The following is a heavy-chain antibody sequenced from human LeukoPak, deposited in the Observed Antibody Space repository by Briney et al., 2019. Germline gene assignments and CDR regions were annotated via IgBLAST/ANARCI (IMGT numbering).Heavy chain of an antibody. CDR2: IYHSGST. CDR1: GGSISSGGYS. D-gene: IGHD6-6*01. V-gene: IGHV4-30-2*01. J-gene: IGHJ3*02. CDR3: ARTSIAARRANALDI. Sequence: PSETLSPTCAVSGGSISSGGYSWSWIRQPPGKGLEWLGYIYHSGSTYYNPSLKSRVTISVDRSKNQFSLKLSSVTAADTAVYYCARTSIAARRANALDIWGQGTMVTVSS.